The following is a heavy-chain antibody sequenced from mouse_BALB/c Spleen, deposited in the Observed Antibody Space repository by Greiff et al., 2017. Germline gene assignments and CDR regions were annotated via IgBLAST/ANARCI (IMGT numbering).Heavy chain of an antibody. CDR3: ARYTYAMDY. V-gene: IGHV1-9*01. CDR1: GYTFSSYW. J-gene: IGHJ4*01. CDR2: ILPGSGST. Sequence: VQLQQSGAELMKPGASVKISCKATGYTFSSYWIEWVKQRPGHGLEWIGEILPGSGSTNYNEKFKGKATLTADKSSSTAYMQLSSLTSDDSAVYCCARYTYAMDYWGQGTSVTVSS.